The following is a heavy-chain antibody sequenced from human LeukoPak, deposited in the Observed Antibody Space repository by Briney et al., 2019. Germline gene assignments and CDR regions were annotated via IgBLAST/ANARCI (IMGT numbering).Heavy chain of an antibody. CDR1: GFTVSSNY. J-gene: IGHJ4*02. CDR2: IYSGGST. D-gene: IGHD6-19*01. CDR3: ASWGSGWYYFDY. V-gene: IGHV3-66*01. Sequence: GGSLRLSCAASGFTVSSNYMSWVRQAPGKGLEWVSVIYSGGSTYYADSVKGRFTISRDNSKNTLYLRMNSLRAEDTAVYYCASWGSGWYYFDYWGQGTLVTVSS.